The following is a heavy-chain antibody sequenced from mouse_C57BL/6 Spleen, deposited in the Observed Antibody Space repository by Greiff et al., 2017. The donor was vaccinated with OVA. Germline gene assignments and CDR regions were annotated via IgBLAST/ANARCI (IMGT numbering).Heavy chain of an antibody. CDR1: GYTFTSYW. CDR2: IDPSDSYT. J-gene: IGHJ3*01. CDR3: VGSRAWFAY. V-gene: IGHV1-69*01. Sequence: VQLQQPGAELVMPGASVKLSCKASGYTFTSYWMHWVKQRPGQGLEWIGEIDPSDSYTNYNQKFKGKSTLTVDKSSSTAYMQLSSLTSEDSAVYYCVGSRAWFAYWGQGTLVTVSA.